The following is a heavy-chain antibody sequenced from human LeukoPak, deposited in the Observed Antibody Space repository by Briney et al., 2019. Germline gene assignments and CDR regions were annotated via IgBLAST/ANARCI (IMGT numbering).Heavy chain of an antibody. CDR1: GYTFTSYG. J-gene: IGHJ4*02. D-gene: IGHD3-22*01. CDR2: ISAYNGNT. V-gene: IGHV1-18*01. Sequence: ASVKVSCKASGYTFTSYGISWVRQAPGQGLEWMGWISAYNGNTNYAQKLQGRVTMTTDTSTSTAYMELRSLRSDDTAAYYCARDLYYDSSGYYRPFDYWGQGTLVTVSS. CDR3: ARDLYYDSSGYYRPFDY.